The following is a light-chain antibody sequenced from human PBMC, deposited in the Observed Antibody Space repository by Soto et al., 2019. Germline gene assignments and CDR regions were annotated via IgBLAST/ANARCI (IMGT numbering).Light chain of an antibody. J-gene: IGKJ5*01. V-gene: IGKV3D-20*02. Sequence: EIVLTQSPGTLSLSQGERATLSCRAIQSVSSSYLAWYQQKPGQAPRLLIYGASSRATGIPARFSGSGSGTDFTLTIRSLEPEDFAVYYCQQRSNWPPITSGQGTRLEIK. CDR2: GAS. CDR3: QQRSNWPPIT. CDR1: QSVSSSY.